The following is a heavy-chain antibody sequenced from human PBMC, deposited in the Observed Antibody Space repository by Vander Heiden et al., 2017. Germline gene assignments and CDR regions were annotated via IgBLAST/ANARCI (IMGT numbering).Heavy chain of an antibody. V-gene: IGHV6-1*01. CDR2: TYYRSKLYN. D-gene: IGHD6-19*01. CDR1: GACVSSNSAA. CDR3: ARSVAGKHDY. Sequence: QVQLQQSGPGLVKPSQTLPLTCAISGACVSSNSAAWNWIRHSPSHGLEWLGRTYYRSKLYNDYAVSVKRRTTINPDTSKNQFSLQLNSVTPEDTAVYYCARSVAGKHDYWGQGTLVTVSS. J-gene: IGHJ4*02.